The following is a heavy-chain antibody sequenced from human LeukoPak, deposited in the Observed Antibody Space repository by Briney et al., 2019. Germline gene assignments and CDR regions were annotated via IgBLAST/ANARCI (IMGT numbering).Heavy chain of an antibody. Sequence: GGSLRLSCAASGFAASGFTFSTFGMHWVRQAPGKGLEWVAFIRYDGSNKYYADSVKGRFTISRDNSRNTLYLQLNGLRADDTAVYYCAKAFGTNGYYQLPIDFWGQGTLVTVSS. D-gene: IGHD3-22*01. CDR1: GFTFSTFG. CDR2: IRYDGSNK. J-gene: IGHJ4*02. V-gene: IGHV3-30*02. CDR3: AKAFGTNGYYQLPIDF.